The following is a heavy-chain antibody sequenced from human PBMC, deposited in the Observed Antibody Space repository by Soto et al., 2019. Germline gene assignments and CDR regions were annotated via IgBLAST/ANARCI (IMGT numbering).Heavy chain of an antibody. J-gene: IGHJ4*02. V-gene: IGHV1-2*04. CDR1: GYTFTGYY. Sequence: VSAKVSCKASGYTFTGYYMHWVRQAPGQGLEWMGWINPNSGGTNYAQKFQGWDTMTRDTSISTAYMELSRLRSDDTAVYYCTRVMMVRGVNYFDYWGQGTLVTVSS. CDR3: TRVMMVRGVNYFDY. CDR2: INPNSGGT. D-gene: IGHD3-10*01.